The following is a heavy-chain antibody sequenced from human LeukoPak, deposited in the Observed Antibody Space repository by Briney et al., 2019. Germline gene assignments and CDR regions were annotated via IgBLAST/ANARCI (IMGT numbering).Heavy chain of an antibody. J-gene: IGHJ4*02. D-gene: IGHD1-26*01. CDR2: FYPSGST. CDR3: AREGRFGGSYDY. Sequence: SETLSLTCSVSGGSISSYYWSWIWQPAGKGLEWIGRFYPSGSTNYNPSLKSRVTMSVDTSKNQFSLKLSSVTAADTAVYFCAREGRFGGSYDYWGQGTLVTVSS. CDR1: GGSISSYY. V-gene: IGHV4-4*07.